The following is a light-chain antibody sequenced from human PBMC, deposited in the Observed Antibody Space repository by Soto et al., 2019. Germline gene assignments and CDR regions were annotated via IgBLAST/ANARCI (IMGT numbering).Light chain of an antibody. V-gene: IGKV1-27*01. CDR2: AAS. CDR3: QKYHSAPLT. J-gene: IGKJ4*01. CDR1: QGISSY. Sequence: DIQMTQSPSSLSASVGDRVTITCRASQGISSYLAWYQRKPGKVPKLLIYAASTLQAGVPSRFSGSGSGTDFTLRISSLQPEDVATYYCQKYHSAPLTCGGGTKVEIK.